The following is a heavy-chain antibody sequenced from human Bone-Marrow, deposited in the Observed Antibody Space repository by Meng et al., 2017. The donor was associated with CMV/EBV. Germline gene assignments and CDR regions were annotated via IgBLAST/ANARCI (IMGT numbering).Heavy chain of an antibody. V-gene: IGHV4-61*02. J-gene: IGHJ4*02. D-gene: IGHD4-23*01. CDR2: IYTSGST. CDR1: GGSISSGSYY. CDR3: ARDVLRWSEYYFDY. Sequence: SGGSISSGSYYWSWIRQPAGKGLEWIGRIYTSGSTNYNPSLKSRVTISVDTSKNQFSLKLSSVTAADTAVYYCARDVLRWSEYYFDYWGQGTLVTVSS.